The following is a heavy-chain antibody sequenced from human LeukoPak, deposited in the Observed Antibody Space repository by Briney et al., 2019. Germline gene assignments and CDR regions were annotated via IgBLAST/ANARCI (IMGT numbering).Heavy chain of an antibody. CDR3: ATGLGHCSSTSCQIDY. D-gene: IGHD2-2*01. CDR2: ISSDRSNK. CDR1: GFTFSTYP. Sequence: GGSLRLSCAASGFTFSTYPMHWVRQAPGKGLEWVAVISSDRSNKYYADSVKGRLTISRDNSKNTVYLQMNSLRAEDTAVYYCATGLGHCSSTSCQIDYWGQGTLVTVSS. V-gene: IGHV3-30*04. J-gene: IGHJ4*02.